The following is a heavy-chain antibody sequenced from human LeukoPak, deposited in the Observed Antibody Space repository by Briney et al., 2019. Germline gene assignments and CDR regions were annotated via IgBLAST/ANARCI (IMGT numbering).Heavy chain of an antibody. CDR1: GDSISSYY. CDR2: IHTNGRT. CDR3: TRRAPTSYGHYLDS. V-gene: IGHV4-4*09. J-gene: IGHJ4*02. D-gene: IGHD3-10*01. Sequence: SETLSLTCTVSGDSISSYYWSWIRQTPGKGLEWIGYIHTNGRTNCSPSPKSRVTMSVDSSKNQLSLMLSSVSAADTAVYYCTRRAPTSYGHYLDSWGQGTLVTVSS.